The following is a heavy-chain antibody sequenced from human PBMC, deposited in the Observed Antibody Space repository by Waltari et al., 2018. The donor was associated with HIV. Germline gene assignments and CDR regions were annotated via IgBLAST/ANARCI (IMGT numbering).Heavy chain of an antibody. CDR1: AFFVSSAY. CDR3: ARGIRYLGP. J-gene: IGHJ5*02. Sequence: AESGGTLIQPGGSLRLQCVADAFFVSSAYMTWVRQAPGKSLEWLAVIYPGGDTYYAESVKGRFTLSRDNSKNTVFLQINNLVFDDTALYFCARGIRYLGPWGRGTRVTVSS. V-gene: IGHV3-53*05. CDR2: IYPGGDT. D-gene: IGHD3-9*01.